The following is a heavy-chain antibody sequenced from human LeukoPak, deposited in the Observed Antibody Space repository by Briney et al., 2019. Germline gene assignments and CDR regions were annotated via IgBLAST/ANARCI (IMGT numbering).Heavy chain of an antibody. J-gene: IGHJ4*02. Sequence: GASVKVSCKASGYTFTNYAMHWVRQAPGQGLEWMGWINPNSGGTSYAQKFQGRVTMTRDTSISTAYMELSRLRSDDTAIYYCARDSESPGAVDYWGQGTLVTVSS. CDR1: GYTFTNYA. D-gene: IGHD6-19*01. CDR3: ARDSESPGAVDY. CDR2: INPNSGGT. V-gene: IGHV1-2*02.